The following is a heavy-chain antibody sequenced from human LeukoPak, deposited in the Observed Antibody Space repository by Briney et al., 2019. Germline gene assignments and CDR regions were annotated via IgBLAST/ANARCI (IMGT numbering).Heavy chain of an antibody. V-gene: IGHV4-30-2*01. D-gene: IGHD3-10*01. Sequence: SETLSLTCAVSGGSISSGGYSWSWIRQPPGKGLEWIGYIYHSGSTYYNPSLKSRVTISVDTSKNQFSLKLSSVTAAGTAVYYCARGGGRISMVRGVITYWYFDLWGRGTLVTASS. J-gene: IGHJ2*01. CDR2: IYHSGST. CDR1: GGSISSGGYS. CDR3: ARGGGRISMVRGVITYWYFDL.